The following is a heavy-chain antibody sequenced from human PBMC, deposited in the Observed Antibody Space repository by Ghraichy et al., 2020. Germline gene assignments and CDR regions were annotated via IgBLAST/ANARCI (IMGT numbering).Heavy chain of an antibody. D-gene: IGHD5-24*01. CDR1: GGSFSGYY. CDR3: ARGLVTIIVEMATITRYNWFDP. V-gene: IGHV4-34*01. CDR2: INHSGST. Sequence: SQTLSLTCAVYGGSFSGYYWSWIRQPPGKGLEWIGEINHSGSTNYNPSLKSRVTISVDTSKNQFSLKLSSVTAADTAVYYCARGLVTIIVEMATITRYNWFDPWGQGTLVTVSS. J-gene: IGHJ5*02.